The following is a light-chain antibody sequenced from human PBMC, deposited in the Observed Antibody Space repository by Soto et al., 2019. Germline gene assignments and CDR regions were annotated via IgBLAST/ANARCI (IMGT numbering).Light chain of an antibody. CDR3: QQYSHLIT. Sequence: IQMTQSPSTLSASVGDTVTITCRASESISRWLAWYQEEPGKAPKLLIYDASNLQTGVPSRLSGSGSGTDFTFPIRSLQPEDIATYYCQQYSHLITFGQGTRLEIK. CDR1: ESISRW. CDR2: DAS. J-gene: IGKJ5*01. V-gene: IGKV1-5*01.